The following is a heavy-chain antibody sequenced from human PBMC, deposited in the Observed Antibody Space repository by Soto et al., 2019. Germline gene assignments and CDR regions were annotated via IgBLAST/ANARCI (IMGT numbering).Heavy chain of an antibody. D-gene: IGHD3-10*01. V-gene: IGHV4-34*01. J-gene: IGHJ5*02. CDR3: ARDRRLITMVRGVSLWFDP. Sequence: SETLSLTCTVSGGSISSYYWGWIRQPPGKGLEWIGEIYHSGSTYYNPSLKSRVTISVDTSKNQFSLKLSSVTAADTAVYYCARDRRLITMVRGVSLWFDPWGQGTLVNVSS. CDR1: GGSISSYY. CDR2: IYHSGST.